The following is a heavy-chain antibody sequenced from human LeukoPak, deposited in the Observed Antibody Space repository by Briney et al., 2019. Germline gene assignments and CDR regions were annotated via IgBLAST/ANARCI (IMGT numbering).Heavy chain of an antibody. Sequence: SETLSLTRTVSGGSISSGGYYWSWIRQHPGKGLEWIVYIYYRGITYYNPSVKSRVTISVDTTKNQFSLKLSSVTAADTAVYYCARDGYYDSSGKGFDYWGQGTLVTVSS. CDR1: GGSISSGGYY. D-gene: IGHD3-22*01. CDR3: ARDGYYDSSGKGFDY. V-gene: IGHV4-31*03. J-gene: IGHJ4*02. CDR2: IYYRGIT.